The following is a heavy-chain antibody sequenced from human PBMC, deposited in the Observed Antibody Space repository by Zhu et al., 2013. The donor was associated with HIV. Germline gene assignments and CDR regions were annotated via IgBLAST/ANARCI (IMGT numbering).Heavy chain of an antibody. CDR3: ARDERKVVPAATRYYYYYYGMDV. V-gene: IGHV1-8*01. J-gene: IGHJ6*02. D-gene: IGHD2-2*01. CDR1: GYTFTSYD. Sequence: QVQLVQSGAEVKKPGASVKVSCKASGYTFTSYDINWVRQATGQGLEWMGWMNPNSGNTGYAQKFQGRVTMTRNTSISTAYMELSSLRSEDTAVYYCARDERKVVPAATRYYYYYYGMDVWGQGTTVTVSS. CDR2: MNPNSGNT.